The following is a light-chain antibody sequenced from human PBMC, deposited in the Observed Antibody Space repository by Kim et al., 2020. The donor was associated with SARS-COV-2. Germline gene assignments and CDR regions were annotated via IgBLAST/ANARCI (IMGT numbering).Light chain of an antibody. V-gene: IGLV2-14*03. CDR2: DVS. CDR3: CSYTSSNTRV. Sequence: QSVLTQPASVSGSPGQSITISCTGTSSDVGGYNYVSWYQQHPGKAPKLMIYDVSKRPSGVSNRFSGSKSGNTASLTISGLQAEDEADYFCCSYTSSNTRVFGGGTQLTVL. J-gene: IGLJ3*02. CDR1: SSDVGGYNY.